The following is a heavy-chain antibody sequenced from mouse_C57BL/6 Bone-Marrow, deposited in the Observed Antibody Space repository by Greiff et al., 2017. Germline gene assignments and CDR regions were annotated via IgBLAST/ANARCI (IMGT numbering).Heavy chain of an antibody. Sequence: EVQLVESGGGLVKPGGSLKLSCAASGFTFSDYGMHWVRQAPEKGLEWVAYISSGSSTLYYADTVKGRFTISRDNAKNTLFLQMTSLRSEDTAMYYCARNYGSSYEGFDYWGQGTTLTVSS. J-gene: IGHJ2*01. V-gene: IGHV5-17*01. CDR2: ISSGSSTL. D-gene: IGHD1-1*01. CDR3: ARNYGSSYEGFDY. CDR1: GFTFSDYG.